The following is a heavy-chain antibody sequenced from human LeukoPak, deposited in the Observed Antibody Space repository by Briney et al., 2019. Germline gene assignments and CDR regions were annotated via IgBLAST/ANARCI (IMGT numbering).Heavy chain of an antibody. CDR3: ARGRSDAFDI. J-gene: IGHJ3*02. Sequence: PGGSLRLSCAASGFTFSSYAMHWVRQAPGKGLEWVAVISYDGSNKYYADSVKGRFTISRDNSKNTLYLQTNSLRAEDTAVYYCARGRSDAFDIWGQGTMVTVSS. V-gene: IGHV3-30-3*01. D-gene: IGHD3-10*01. CDR2: ISYDGSNK. CDR1: GFTFSSYA.